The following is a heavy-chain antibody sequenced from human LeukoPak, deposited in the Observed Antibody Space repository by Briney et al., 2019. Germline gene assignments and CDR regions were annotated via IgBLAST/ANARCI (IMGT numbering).Heavy chain of an antibody. CDR2: INHSGST. V-gene: IGHV4-34*01. D-gene: IGHD2-2*01. CDR3: ARGIVVVPDAMSNWFDP. CDR1: GGSFCGYY. Sequence: SETLSLTCAVYGGSFCGYYWSWIRQPPGKGQEWIGEINHSGSTNYNPSLKSRVTISVDTSKNQFSLKLSSVTAADTAVYYCARGIVVVPDAMSNWFDPWGQGTLVTVSS. J-gene: IGHJ5*02.